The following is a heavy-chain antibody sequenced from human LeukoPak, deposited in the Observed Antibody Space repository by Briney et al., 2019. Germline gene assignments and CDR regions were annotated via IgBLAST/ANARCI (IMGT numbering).Heavy chain of an antibody. CDR2: VYYTGVT. CDR1: GGSISSNSHY. D-gene: IGHD3-9*01. V-gene: IGHV4-39*01. CDR3: ARHEGSHDIKT. Sequence: SETLSLTCSVSGGSISSNSHYWGWIRQPPGKGLEWIGTVYYTGVTYYNPSLKSRGTISIDTSKNQFSLKLTSVIAADTAVYYCARHEGSHDIKTWGPGTLVTVSS. J-gene: IGHJ4*02.